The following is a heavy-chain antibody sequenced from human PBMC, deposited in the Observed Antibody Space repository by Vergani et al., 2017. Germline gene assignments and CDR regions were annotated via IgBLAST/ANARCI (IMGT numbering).Heavy chain of an antibody. CDR3: ARDNKQLRQRAFVL. V-gene: IGHV4-61*02. CDR2: IYVSGIT. D-gene: IGHD4-23*01. CDR1: GASINNDFYY. J-gene: IGHJ3*01. Sequence: QVQLQESGPGLVKPSQTLSLTCTVSGASINNDFYYWHWIRQPAGKGLEWIGRIYVSGITDYNSSLQSRVSMSVDTSKTQFSLTLTPVTAADTAVYYCARDNKQLRQRAFVLWGQATMVTVSS.